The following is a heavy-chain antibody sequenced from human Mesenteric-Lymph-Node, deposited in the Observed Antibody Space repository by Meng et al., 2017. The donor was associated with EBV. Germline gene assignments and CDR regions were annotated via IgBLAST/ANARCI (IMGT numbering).Heavy chain of an antibody. J-gene: IGHJ4*02. CDR1: GFTFSIYA. CDR3: ARERASAADFDY. D-gene: IGHD2-2*01. V-gene: IGHV3-48*03. Sequence: VVLVGSGGGVVQPGRSLRLSCAASGFTFSIYAMHWVRQAPGKGLEWVSYISDTGNTISYTDSVKGRFTISRDNAKNSLYLQMNSLRAGDTAVYYCARERASAADFDYWGQGTLVTVSS. CDR2: ISDTGNTI.